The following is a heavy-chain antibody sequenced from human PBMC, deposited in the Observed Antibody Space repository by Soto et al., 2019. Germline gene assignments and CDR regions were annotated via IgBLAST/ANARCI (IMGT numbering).Heavy chain of an antibody. Sequence: QVQLQESGPGLVKSSQTLSLTCTVSGGSISSGGNYWSWIRQHPGKGLVWIGYIYHSGSTYYNPSLKSRVTISVDTSKNQCSLKLNSVTAADTAVYYCARARMVRGVIYYYGMDVWGQGTTVTVSS. CDR1: GGSISSGGNY. D-gene: IGHD3-10*01. CDR3: ARARMVRGVIYYYGMDV. CDR2: IYHSGST. J-gene: IGHJ6*02. V-gene: IGHV4-31*03.